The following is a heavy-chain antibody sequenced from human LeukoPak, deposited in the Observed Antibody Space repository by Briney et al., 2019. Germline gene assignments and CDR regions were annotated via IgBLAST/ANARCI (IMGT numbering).Heavy chain of an antibody. Sequence: ASVKVSCKASGYTFTGYYMHWVRQAPGQGLEWMGWLNPNSGGTNYAQKFQGRVTMTRDTSISTAYMELSRLRSDDTAVYYCATLSLYCSSTSCPQSEVYYFDYWGQGTLVTVSS. CDR2: LNPNSGGT. D-gene: IGHD2-2*01. CDR3: ATLSLYCSSTSCPQSEVYYFDY. V-gene: IGHV1-2*02. CDR1: GYTFTGYY. J-gene: IGHJ4*02.